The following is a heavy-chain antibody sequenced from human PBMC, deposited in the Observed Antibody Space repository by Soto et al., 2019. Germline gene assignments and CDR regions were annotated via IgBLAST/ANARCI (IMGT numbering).Heavy chain of an antibody. D-gene: IGHD2-15*01. J-gene: IGHJ4*02. V-gene: IGHV4-38-2*01. Sequence: SETLSLTCAVSGYSISSAYYWGWIRQPPGKGLEWIGTISPSGSTHYKPSLRSRVTISMDTSKNQFSLRLTPVTAADTAVYYCARGSATPVDYWGQGTLVTVSS. CDR1: GYSISSAYY. CDR2: ISPSGST. CDR3: ARGSATPVDY.